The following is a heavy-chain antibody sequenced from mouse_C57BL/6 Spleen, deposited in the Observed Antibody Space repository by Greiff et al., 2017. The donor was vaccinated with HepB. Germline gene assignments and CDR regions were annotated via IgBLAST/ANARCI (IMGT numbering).Heavy chain of an antibody. J-gene: IGHJ2*01. CDR1: GYSITSDY. V-gene: IGHV3-8*01. D-gene: IGHD1-1*01. CDR3: ARSITTVALFDY. CDR2: ISYSGST. Sequence: DVKLVESGPGLAKPSPTLSLTCSVSGYSITSDYWNWIRKFPGNKLEYMGYISYSGSTYYNPSLKSRISITRDTSKNQYYMQLNSVTTEDTATYYCARSITTVALFDYWGQGTTLTVSS.